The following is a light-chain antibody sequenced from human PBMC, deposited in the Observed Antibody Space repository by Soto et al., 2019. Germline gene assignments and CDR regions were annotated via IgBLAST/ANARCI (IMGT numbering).Light chain of an antibody. CDR2: DVS. V-gene: IGLV2-14*04. Sequence: TNSDVGGYNYVSWYQQHPGKAPKLMIYDVSNRPSGVSNRFSGSKSGNTASLTISGLQAEDEADYYCSSYTSSSTLVFGTGTKVTV. CDR1: NSDVGGYNY. CDR3: SSYTSSSTLV. J-gene: IGLJ1*01.